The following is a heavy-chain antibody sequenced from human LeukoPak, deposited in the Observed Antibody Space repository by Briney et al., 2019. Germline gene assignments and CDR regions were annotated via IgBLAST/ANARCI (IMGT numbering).Heavy chain of an antibody. CDR2: ISSSSSTI. D-gene: IGHD3-16*01. Sequence: GGSLRLSCAASGFTFSSYSMNWVRQAPGKGLECVSYISSSSSTIYYADSVKGRFTISRDNAKNSLYLQMNSLRAEDTAVYYCARDRGGRADYYYYYYMDVWGKGTAVTVSS. CDR3: ARDRGGRADYYYYYYMDV. V-gene: IGHV3-48*01. CDR1: GFTFSSYS. J-gene: IGHJ6*03.